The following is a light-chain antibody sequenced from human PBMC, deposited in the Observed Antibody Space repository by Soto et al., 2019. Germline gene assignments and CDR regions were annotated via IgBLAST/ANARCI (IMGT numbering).Light chain of an antibody. V-gene: IGKV3-15*01. CDR3: QQYNNWPPLT. CDR1: QSVDNN. Sequence: EIVMTQSPVTLSASPGESAILSCRASQSVDNNVAWYQQKPGQAPRLLIVGSFARATGIPARFSGSGSGSEFTLTISSLQSEDFAVYYCQQYNNWPPLTFGGGTKVDIK. J-gene: IGKJ4*01. CDR2: GSF.